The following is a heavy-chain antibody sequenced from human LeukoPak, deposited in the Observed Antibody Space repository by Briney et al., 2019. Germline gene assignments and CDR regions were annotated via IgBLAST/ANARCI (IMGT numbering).Heavy chain of an antibody. D-gene: IGHD6-13*01. CDR3: AKDSAEGSSWYYYFDY. CDR2: ITASGAGT. J-gene: IGHJ4*02. V-gene: IGHV3-23*01. Sequence: GGSLRLSCAASGFTFSSYDMSWVRQAPGRGLEWVSAITASGAGTYYADSVKGRFTISRDNSKNTLYLQMNSLRAEDTAVYYCAKDSAEGSSWYYYFDYWGQGTLVTVSS. CDR1: GFTFSSYD.